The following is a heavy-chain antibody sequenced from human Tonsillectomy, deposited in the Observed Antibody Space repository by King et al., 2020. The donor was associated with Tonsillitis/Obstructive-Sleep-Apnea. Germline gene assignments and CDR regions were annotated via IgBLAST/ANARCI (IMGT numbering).Heavy chain of an antibody. CDR1: GYTFTGYY. D-gene: IGHD7-27*01. CDR2: INPNTGGT. V-gene: IGHV1-2*02. J-gene: IGHJ4*02. Sequence: QLVESGAEVKKPGASVKVSCRASGYTFTGYYIHWVRQAPGQGLEWMGWINPNTGGTNYAQKFQGRVTLTRDTSISTAYMELSRLRSDDTAVYYCASNWGSPSNFEYWGQGTLVTVSS. CDR3: ASNWGSPSNFEY.